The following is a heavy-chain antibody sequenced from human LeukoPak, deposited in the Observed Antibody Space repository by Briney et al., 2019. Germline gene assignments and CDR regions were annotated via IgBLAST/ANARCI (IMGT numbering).Heavy chain of an antibody. J-gene: IGHJ4*02. CDR1: GFTFSGYW. CDR3: ARDKWIGNY. CDR2: IKQDGSES. D-gene: IGHD5-12*01. Sequence: GGSLRLSCVGSGFTFSGYWMRWVRQAPAKGLEWVSNIKQDGSESYYVDSVKGRFTISRDNAKNSLYLQMNSLRAEDTAVYYCARDKWIGNYWGQGTLVTVSS. V-gene: IGHV3-7*04.